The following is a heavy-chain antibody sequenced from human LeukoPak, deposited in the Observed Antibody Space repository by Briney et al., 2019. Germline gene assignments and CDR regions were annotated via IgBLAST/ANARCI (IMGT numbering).Heavy chain of an antibody. V-gene: IGHV4-4*07. CDR3: ARHDVVSRAFDI. CDR2: IYTSGST. D-gene: IGHD2-15*01. CDR1: GGSISSYY. J-gene: IGHJ3*02. Sequence: SETLSLTCTVSGGSISSYYWSWIRQPAGKGLEWIGRIYTSGSTNYNPSLERRVTMSVDTSKNQFSLNVSSVTAADTAVYYCARHDVVSRAFDIWGPGTMVTVSS.